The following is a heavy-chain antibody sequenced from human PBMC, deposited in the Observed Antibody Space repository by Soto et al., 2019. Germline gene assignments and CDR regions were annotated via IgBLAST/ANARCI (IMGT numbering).Heavy chain of an antibody. V-gene: IGHV4-61*01. D-gene: IGHD3-10*01. CDR2: IYYSGST. CDR1: GGSVSSGSYY. J-gene: IGHJ6*02. Sequence: QVQLQESGPGLVKPSETLSLTCTVSGGSVSSGSYYWSWIRQPPGKGLEWIGYIYYSGSTNYNPSLKIRVTISVDTSKNQFSLKLSSVTAADTAVYYCARVRWFGELMHGMDVWGQGTTVTVSS. CDR3: ARVRWFGELMHGMDV.